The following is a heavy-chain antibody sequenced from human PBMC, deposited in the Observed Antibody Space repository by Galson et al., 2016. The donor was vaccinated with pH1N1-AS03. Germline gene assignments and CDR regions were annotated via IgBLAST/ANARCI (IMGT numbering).Heavy chain of an antibody. D-gene: IGHD3-3*01. CDR2: IYNSGNT. CDR3: ARHPVPELFWSGFPTNWFDP. CDR1: GDSISNHGFY. J-gene: IGHJ5*02. V-gene: IGHV4-39*01. Sequence: ESLSLTCTVSGDSISNHGFYWAWIRQLPGKGLEWIGTIYNSGNTYYNPSLKSRVTISVDTSKDQFSLRLTSVTAADTAVYYCARHPVPELFWSGFPTNWFDPWGQGIRVTVSS.